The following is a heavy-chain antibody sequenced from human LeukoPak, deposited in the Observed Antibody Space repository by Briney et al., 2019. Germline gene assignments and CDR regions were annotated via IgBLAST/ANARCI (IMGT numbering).Heavy chain of an antibody. D-gene: IGHD3-10*01. J-gene: IGHJ4*02. CDR3: ARDPGSGSPGY. CDR1: GYTFTGYY. Sequence: VASVKDSCMESGYTFTGYYMHWVRQGPGPGLEWVGWIYPKSGGTNYAQKFQGGVTMTRETSISTSYMELSRLRSDDTAVYYCARDPGSGSPGYWGQGTLVTVSS. CDR2: IYPKSGGT. V-gene: IGHV1-2*02.